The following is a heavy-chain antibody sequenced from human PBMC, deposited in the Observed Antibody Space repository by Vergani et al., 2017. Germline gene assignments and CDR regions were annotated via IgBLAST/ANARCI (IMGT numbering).Heavy chain of an antibody. CDR1: GFTFSSYA. V-gene: IGHV3-23*01. J-gene: IGHJ4*02. Sequence: EVQLWESGGGLVQPGGSLRLSCAASGFTFSSYAMSWVRQAPGKGLEWVSTISGSGNSTYSADSVKGRFTISRDNSKNTLYLQMNSLRAEDTAGYYCAKDRGWFGDLLSTYTRLSFDYWGQGTLVTVSS. D-gene: IGHD3-10*01. CDR3: AKDRGWFGDLLSTYTRLSFDY. CDR2: ISGSGNST.